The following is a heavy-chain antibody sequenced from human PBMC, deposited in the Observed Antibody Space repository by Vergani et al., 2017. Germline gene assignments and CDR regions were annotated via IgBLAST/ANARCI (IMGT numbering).Heavy chain of an antibody. CDR1: GYSFTSYW. D-gene: IGHD3-22*01. V-gene: IGHV5-51*01. CDR3: AGQFARYYYDSSGYYGVDQLPVAYGMDV. CDR2: IYPGDSDT. J-gene: IGHJ6*02. Sequence: EVQLVPSGAEVKKPGESLKISCKGSGYSFTSYWIGWVRQMPGKGLEWMGIIYPGDSDTKYSPSFQGQVTISADKSISTAYLQWSSLKASDTAMYYCAGQFARYYYDSSGYYGVDQLPVAYGMDVWGQGTTVTVSS.